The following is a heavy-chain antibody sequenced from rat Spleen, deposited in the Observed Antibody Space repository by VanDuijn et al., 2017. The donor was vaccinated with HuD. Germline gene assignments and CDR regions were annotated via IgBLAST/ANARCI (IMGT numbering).Heavy chain of an antibody. CDR3: TRGIYYGYNAFAY. CDR1: GFTFSDYG. D-gene: IGHD1-9*01. Sequence: EVQLVESGGGLVQPGRSLKLSCVASGFTFSDYGMNWIRQAPGKGLEWVASISNTGGTTNYPDSVKGRISISRDNAKSTLHVQLNSLRSEDTATYFCTRGIYYGYNAFAYWGQGTLVTVSS. V-gene: IGHV5-31*01. J-gene: IGHJ3*01. CDR2: ISNTGGTT.